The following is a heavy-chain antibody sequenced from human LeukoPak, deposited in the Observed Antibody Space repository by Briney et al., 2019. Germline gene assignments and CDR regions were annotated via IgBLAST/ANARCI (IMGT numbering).Heavy chain of an antibody. CDR2: IYYSGGT. CDR1: GGSISSYY. CDR3: ARDEGLGDFDY. D-gene: IGHD3/OR15-3a*01. Sequence: SETLSLTCTVSGGSISSYYWSWIRQPPGKGPEWIGYIYYSGGTNYNPSLKSRVTISVDTSKNQFSLKLSSVTAADTAVYYCARDEGLGDFDYWGQGTLVTVSS. V-gene: IGHV4-59*01. J-gene: IGHJ4*02.